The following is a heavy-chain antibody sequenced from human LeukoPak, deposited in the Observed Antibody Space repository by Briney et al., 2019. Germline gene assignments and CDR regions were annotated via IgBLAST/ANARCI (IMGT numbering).Heavy chain of an antibody. CDR2: INTNTGNP. V-gene: IGHV7-4-1*02. CDR3: ARDPASESYDFWSGYYTGRNNWFDP. CDR1: GYTFTSYA. J-gene: IGHJ5*02. Sequence: ASVKVSCKASGYTFTSYAMNWVRQAPGQGLEWIGWINTNTGNPTYAQGFTGRFVFSLDTSVSTAYLQISSLKAEDTAVYYCARDPASESYDFWSGYYTGRNNWFDPWGQGTLVTVSS. D-gene: IGHD3-3*01.